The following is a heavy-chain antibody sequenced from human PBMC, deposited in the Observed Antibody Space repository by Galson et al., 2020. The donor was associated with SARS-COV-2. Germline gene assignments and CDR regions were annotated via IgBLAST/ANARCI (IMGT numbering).Heavy chain of an antibody. J-gene: IGHJ4*02. V-gene: IGHV3-53*05. CDR1: GFTVSSTY. D-gene: IGHD5-18*01. Sequence: METGGSLSLTCAASGFTVSSTYMSWVRQPPAKGLEWGSVIYYHGNTNYADSVRSRFTISRDTSKNTVSLQMNTLRAADTAMYYCVRDDGTAPYDYWGPGTLVTVSS. CDR3: VRDDGTAPYDY. CDR2: IYYHGNT.